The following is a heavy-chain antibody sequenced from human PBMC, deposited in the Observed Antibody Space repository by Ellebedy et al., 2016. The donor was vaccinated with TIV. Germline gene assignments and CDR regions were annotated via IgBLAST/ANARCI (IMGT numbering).Heavy chain of an antibody. CDR3: AREGGYSYYYGMDV. CDR2: INSDGSST. V-gene: IGHV3-74*01. D-gene: IGHD3-16*01. J-gene: IGHJ6*02. CDR1: GFTFSSYW. Sequence: GESLKISXAASGFTFSSYWMHWVRQAPGKGLVWVSRINSDGSSTSYADSVKGRFTISRDNAKNTLYLQMNSLRAEDTAVYYCAREGGYSYYYGMDVWGQGTTVTVSS.